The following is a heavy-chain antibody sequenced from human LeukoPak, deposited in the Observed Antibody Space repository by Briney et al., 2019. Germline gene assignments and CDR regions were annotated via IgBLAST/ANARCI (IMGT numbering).Heavy chain of an antibody. D-gene: IGHD2-2*02. V-gene: IGHV4-34*01. CDR2: INHSGST. CDR1: GGSFSGYY. CDR3: ARRRIVVVPAAIGMRAFDI. J-gene: IGHJ3*02. Sequence: SETLSLTCAVYGGSFSGYYWSWIRQPPGKGLEWIGEINHSGSTNYNPSLKSRVTISVDTSKNQFSLKLSSVTAADTAVYYCARRRIVVVPAAIGMRAFDIWGQGTMVTVSS.